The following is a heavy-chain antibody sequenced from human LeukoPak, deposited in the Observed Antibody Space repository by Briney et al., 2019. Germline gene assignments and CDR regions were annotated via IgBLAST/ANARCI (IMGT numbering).Heavy chain of an antibody. Sequence: GGSLRLSCAASGFTFSSYALTWVRQAPGKGLVWVSRIKSDGSDTDYADSVKGRFTISRDNAKNTLYLQMNSLRAEDTAVYYCARDLEYYYDSSAFDHWGQGTLVTVSS. CDR2: IKSDGSDT. CDR3: ARDLEYYYDSSAFDH. V-gene: IGHV3-74*01. CDR1: GFTFSSYA. J-gene: IGHJ4*02. D-gene: IGHD3-22*01.